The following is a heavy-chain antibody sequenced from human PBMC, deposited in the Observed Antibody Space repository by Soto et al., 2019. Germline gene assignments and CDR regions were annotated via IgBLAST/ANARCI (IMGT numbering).Heavy chain of an antibody. Sequence: EVRLVVSGGGLVQPGRSLRLSCAASEFSFNNYAMHWVRQAPGAGLEWVSFISWNNERTAYADSVKGRFTISRDNANSSLSLQMNSLRAEDTAVYYCAAGFPPDYWGQGTLVTVSS. CDR1: EFSFNNYA. V-gene: IGHV3-9*01. CDR2: ISWNNERT. CDR3: AAGFPPDY. J-gene: IGHJ4*02. D-gene: IGHD3-10*01.